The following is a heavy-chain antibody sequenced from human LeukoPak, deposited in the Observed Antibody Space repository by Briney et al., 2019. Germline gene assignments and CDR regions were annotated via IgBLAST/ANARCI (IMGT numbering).Heavy chain of an antibody. V-gene: IGHV3-23*01. D-gene: IGHD4-17*01. CDR1: GFTFSSYA. J-gene: IGHJ3*02. Sequence: GGSLRLSCAASGFTFSSYAMGWVRQAPGKGLEWVSSIVGSGGSTMYADSVKGRFTISRDNFKNTLYLQMNSLRAEDTAVYHCAKDPNGDYIGAFDMWGQGTMVTVSS. CDR3: AKDPNGDYIGAFDM. CDR2: IVGSGGST.